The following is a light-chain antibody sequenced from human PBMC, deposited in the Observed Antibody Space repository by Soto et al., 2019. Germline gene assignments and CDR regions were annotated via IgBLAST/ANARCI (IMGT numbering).Light chain of an antibody. CDR1: QSVSSSY. CDR3: QQYGISPYT. V-gene: IGKV3-20*01. J-gene: IGKJ2*01. Sequence: EIVLTQSPGTLSLSPGERATLSCRASQSVSSSYLAWYQQKPGQAPRLLIYGASSRATGIPDRFSGSGSGTDFTLTISRLEPEDFAVYYCQQYGISPYTFGLGTKLEIK. CDR2: GAS.